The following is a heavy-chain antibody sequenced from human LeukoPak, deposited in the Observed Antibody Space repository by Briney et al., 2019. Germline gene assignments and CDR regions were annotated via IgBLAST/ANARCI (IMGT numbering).Heavy chain of an antibody. CDR3: ARHTLRYFDWLPSVYYFDY. D-gene: IGHD3-9*01. CDR1: GGSISSSSYY. Sequence: SETLSLTCTVSGGSISSSSYYWGWIRQPPGKGLEWIGSIYYSGSTYYNPSLKSRVTISVDTSKNQFSLKLSSVTAADTGVYHCARHTLRYFDWLPSVYYFDYWGQGTLVTVSS. CDR2: IYYSGST. J-gene: IGHJ4*02. V-gene: IGHV4-39*01.